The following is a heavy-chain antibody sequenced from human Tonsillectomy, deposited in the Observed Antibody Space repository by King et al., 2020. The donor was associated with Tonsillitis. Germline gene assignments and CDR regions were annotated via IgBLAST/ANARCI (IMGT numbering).Heavy chain of an antibody. CDR2: VKEDGSGA. J-gene: IGHJ4*02. D-gene: IGHD2/OR15-2a*01. Sequence: VQLVESGGGLVQPGGSLRLSCVASGFTFSSYWMHWVRHAPGKGLVWVSRVKEDGSGATYADSVKGRFTISRDNAKNTLYLQMNSLRVDDTALYYCTRDLYWNLFDLWGQGTLVTVSS. V-gene: IGHV3-74*01. CDR1: GFTFSSYW. CDR3: TRDLYWNLFDL.